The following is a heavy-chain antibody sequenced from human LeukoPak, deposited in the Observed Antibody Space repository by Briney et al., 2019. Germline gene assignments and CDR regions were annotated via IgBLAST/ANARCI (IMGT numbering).Heavy chain of an antibody. CDR3: VRVGRSLHWNPDF. CDR2: ISYSGKS. D-gene: IGHD1-1*01. Sequence: SETPSLTCTVSGGSMTNYYWGYIRQPPGKGLEWIAYISYSGKSNYNPSLRSRVTMSVDMSKNQFSLKLTSVTAADTTVYYCVRVGRSLHWNPDFWGLGTLVTVPS. CDR1: GGSMTNYY. V-gene: IGHV4-59*01. J-gene: IGHJ4*02.